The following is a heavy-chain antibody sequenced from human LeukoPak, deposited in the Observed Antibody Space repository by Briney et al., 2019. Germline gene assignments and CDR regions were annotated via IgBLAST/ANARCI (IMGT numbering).Heavy chain of an antibody. CDR2: INHSGSI. V-gene: IGHV4-34*01. J-gene: IGHJ4*02. Sequence: PSETLSLTCAVYGGSFSDYYWSWIRQPPGKGLEWIGEINHSGSINYNPSLKSRVTISVDTSKNQFSLKLSSVTAADTAVYYCARGGIIAAAGTNRPFDYWGQGTLVTVSS. CDR1: GGSFSDYY. D-gene: IGHD6-13*01. CDR3: ARGGIIAAAGTNRPFDY.